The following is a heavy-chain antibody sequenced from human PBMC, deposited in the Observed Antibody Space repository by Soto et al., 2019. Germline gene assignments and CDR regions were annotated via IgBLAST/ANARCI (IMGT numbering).Heavy chain of an antibody. CDR3: AKDRRSSGWSSLNYFDY. V-gene: IGHV3-23*01. J-gene: IGHJ4*02. D-gene: IGHD6-19*01. CDR2: ISGSGGST. Sequence: GGSLRLSCAASGFTVSSNYMSWVRQAPGKGLEWVSAISGSGGSTYYADSVKGRFTISRDNSKNTLYLQMNSLRAEDTAVYYCAKDRRSSGWSSLNYFDYWGQGTLVTVSS. CDR1: GFTVSSNY.